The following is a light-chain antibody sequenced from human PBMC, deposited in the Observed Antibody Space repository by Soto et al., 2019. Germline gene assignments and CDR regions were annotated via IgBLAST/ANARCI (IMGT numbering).Light chain of an antibody. J-gene: IGKJ1*01. V-gene: IGKV1-39*01. CDR3: QQTFSIPGT. CDR1: QSISSY. CDR2: TAS. Sequence: DTQLTQSPSSLSASIGDRVTITCRASQSISSYLNWYQQKPGKAPKLLIYTASSLQSGVPSRFSGSGSGTDFTLTISSLQPEDFATYYCQQTFSIPGTFGQGTKVEIK.